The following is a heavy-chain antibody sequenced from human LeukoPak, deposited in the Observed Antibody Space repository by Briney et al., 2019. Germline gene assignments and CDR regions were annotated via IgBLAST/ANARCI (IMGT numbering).Heavy chain of an antibody. Sequence: GGSLRLSCAASGFTFSSYSMNWVSQAPGKGLEWVSYISSSSSTIYYADSVKGRFTISRDNAKNSLYLQMNSLRAEDTAVYYCARDLHSYGYWGQGTLVTVSS. CDR1: GFTFSSYS. D-gene: IGHD5-18*01. CDR3: ARDLHSYGY. V-gene: IGHV3-48*01. CDR2: ISSSSSTI. J-gene: IGHJ4*02.